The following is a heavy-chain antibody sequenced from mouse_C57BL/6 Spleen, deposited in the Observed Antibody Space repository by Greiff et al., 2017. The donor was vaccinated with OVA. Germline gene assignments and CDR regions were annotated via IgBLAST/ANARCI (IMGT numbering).Heavy chain of an antibody. Sequence: QVQLKQSGAELVRPGTSVKMSCKASGYTFTNYWLGWAKQRPGHGLEWIGDIYPGGGYTTYNEKFKGKATLTADKSSITAYMQFSTLPSSVSSIYYCARDGDRYFDFWGTGPTVTVSS. CDR1: GYTFTNYW. CDR2: IYPGGGYT. D-gene: IGHD2-3*01. V-gene: IGHV1-63*01. CDR3: ARDGDRYFDF. J-gene: IGHJ1*03.